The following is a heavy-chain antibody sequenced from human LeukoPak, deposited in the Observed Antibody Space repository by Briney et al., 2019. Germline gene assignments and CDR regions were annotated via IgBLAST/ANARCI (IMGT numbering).Heavy chain of an antibody. Sequence: GGSLRLSCAASGFTFSSYAMTWVRQAPGKGLEWVSSISGSGGSTYYADSVEGRFTISRDNSKNTLYLQMNSLRAEDSAVYYCAKDFSRYYYDSSGYYSDYFDYWGQGTLVTVSS. CDR1: GFTFSSYA. V-gene: IGHV3-23*01. D-gene: IGHD3-22*01. CDR2: ISGSGGST. CDR3: AKDFSRYYYDSSGYYSDYFDY. J-gene: IGHJ4*02.